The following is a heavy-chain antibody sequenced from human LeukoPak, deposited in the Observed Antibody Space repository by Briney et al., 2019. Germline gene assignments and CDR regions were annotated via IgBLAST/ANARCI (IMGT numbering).Heavy chain of an antibody. CDR3: ARVRGSYSSDY. CDR1: GFTFSDYY. D-gene: IGHD5-12*01. V-gene: IGHV3-11*01. Sequence: PGGSLRLSCAASGFTFSDYYMSWIRQDPGKGLEWVSFISKDGRTVSYADSVKGQFTISRDNSKNSLYLQMNRLTADDTAMYFCARVRGSYSSDYWGQGTLVTVSS. J-gene: IGHJ4*02. CDR2: ISKDGRTV.